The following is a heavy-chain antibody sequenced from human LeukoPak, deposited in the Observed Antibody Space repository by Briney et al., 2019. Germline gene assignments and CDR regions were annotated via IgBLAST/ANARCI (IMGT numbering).Heavy chain of an antibody. J-gene: IGHJ3*02. V-gene: IGHV3-11*04. CDR2: ISSSGSTI. D-gene: IGHD2-15*01. Sequence: NAGGPLRLSCAASGFTFSDYYMSWIRKAPGKGLEWVSYISSSGSTIYYADSVKGRFTISSDNAKNSLYLQMNSLRAEDTAVYYCARGEIFCSGGSCGDAFDIWDQETMVTVS. CDR3: ARGEIFCSGGSCGDAFDI. CDR1: GFTFSDYY.